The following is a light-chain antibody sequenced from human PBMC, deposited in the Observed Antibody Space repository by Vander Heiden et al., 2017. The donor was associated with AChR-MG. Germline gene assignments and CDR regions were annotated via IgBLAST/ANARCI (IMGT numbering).Light chain of an antibody. V-gene: IGLV2-23*01. Sequence: QSALTQPASVSGSPAQSITISCTGTSSDVGSYNLVSWYQQHPGTAPILMSYEGSKRPSGVSNRSAASKAGTTAFTKISGLQAEDDAYYYCCSYAGSSNVVFGGGTKLTVL. CDR3: CSYAGSSNVV. CDR1: SSDVGSYNL. J-gene: IGLJ2*01. CDR2: EGS.